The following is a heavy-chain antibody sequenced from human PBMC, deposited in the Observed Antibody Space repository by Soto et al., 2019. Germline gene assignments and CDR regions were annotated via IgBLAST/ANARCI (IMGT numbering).Heavy chain of an antibody. V-gene: IGHV4-31*03. CDR1: GGSISSSGYY. D-gene: IGHD3-16*01. CDR3: ARDRGGENYYYGMDV. CDR2: IYYSGST. Sequence: SETLSLTCTVSGGSISSSGYYWNWIRQHPGKGLEWIGYIYYSGSTSYNPSLKSRLTISVDTSKNQFSLNLSSVTAADTAVYYCARDRGGENYYYGMDVWGQGTTVTVSS. J-gene: IGHJ6*02.